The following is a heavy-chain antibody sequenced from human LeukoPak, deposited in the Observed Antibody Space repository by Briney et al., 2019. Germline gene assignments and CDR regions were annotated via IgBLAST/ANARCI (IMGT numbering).Heavy chain of an antibody. D-gene: IGHD4-17*01. CDR3: AREHDYGDYAFDF. CDR2: ISGSSGTI. V-gene: IGHV3-48*04. Sequence: GGSLRLSCAGSGFAFSRYGMTWVRQAPGKGLEWVSYISGSSGTINYADSVKGRLTISRDNAKNSLFLQMNGLRVEDTAVYFCAREHDYGDYAFDFWGRGTLVTVSS. CDR1: GFAFSRYG. J-gene: IGHJ4*02.